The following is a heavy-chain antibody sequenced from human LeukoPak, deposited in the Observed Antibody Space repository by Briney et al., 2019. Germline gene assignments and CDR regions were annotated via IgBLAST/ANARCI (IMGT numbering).Heavy chain of an antibody. V-gene: IGHV4-59*01. CDR2: IYYSGST. CDR1: GGSISSYY. D-gene: IGHD3-10*01. Sequence: PSETLSLTCTVSGGSISSYYWSWIRQPPGKGLEWIGYIYYSGSTNYNPSLKSRVTISVDTSKNQFSLKLTSLTAADTAVYYCARGGSWFDPWGQGTLVTVSS. CDR3: ARGGSWFDP. J-gene: IGHJ5*02.